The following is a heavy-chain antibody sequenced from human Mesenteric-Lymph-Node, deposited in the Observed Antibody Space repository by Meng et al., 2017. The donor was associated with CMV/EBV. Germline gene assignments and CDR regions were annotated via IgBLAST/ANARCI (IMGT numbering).Heavy chain of an antibody. Sequence: SETLSLTCTVSGGSVSSGSYYWSWIRQPPGKGLEWIGYIYYSGSTNYNPSLKSRVTISVDTSKNQFSLKLSSVTAADTAVYYCAGKVVGFCSSTSCYRGYFDYWGQGTLVTSPQ. CDR3: AGKVVGFCSSTSCYRGYFDY. D-gene: IGHD2-2*01. CDR1: GGSVSSGSYY. V-gene: IGHV4-61*01. J-gene: IGHJ4*02. CDR2: IYYSGST.